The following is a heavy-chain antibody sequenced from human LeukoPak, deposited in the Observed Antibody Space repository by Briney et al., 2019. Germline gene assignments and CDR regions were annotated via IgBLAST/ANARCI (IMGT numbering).Heavy chain of an antibody. D-gene: IGHD5-12*01. CDR2: ISYDGSNK. J-gene: IGHJ3*02. CDR3: ARGATIAFDI. Sequence: GGSLRLSCAASGFTFGSYAMHWVRQAPGKGLEGVAVISYDGSNKYYADSVKGRFTISRDNSKNTLYLQMNSLRAEDTAVYYCARGATIAFDIWGQGTMVTVSS. V-gene: IGHV3-30-3*01. CDR1: GFTFGSYA.